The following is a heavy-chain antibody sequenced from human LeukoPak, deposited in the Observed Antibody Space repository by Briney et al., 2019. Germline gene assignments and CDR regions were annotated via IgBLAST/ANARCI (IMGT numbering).Heavy chain of an antibody. D-gene: IGHD3-22*01. CDR2: ISAYNSNT. J-gene: IGHJ5*02. CDR3: ARDYYDSSGYSTFDP. V-gene: IGHV1-18*01. Sequence: ASVKVSCKASGYTFTSYGISWVRQAPGQGLEWMGWISAYNSNTNYAQKLQGRVTMTTDTSTSTAYMELRSLRSDDTAAYYCARDYYDSSGYSTFDPWGQGTLVTVSS. CDR1: GYTFTSYG.